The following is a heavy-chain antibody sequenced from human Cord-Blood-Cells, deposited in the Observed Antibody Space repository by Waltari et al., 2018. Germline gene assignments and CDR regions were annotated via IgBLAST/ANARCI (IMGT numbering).Heavy chain of an antibody. CDR1: GFTFSSYA. Sequence: EVQLVESGGGLVQPGGSLSVSCAVSGFTFSSYAISCVRQVPGKGLAWFSAISGSGGSTYYADSVKGRFTISRDNSKNTLYLQMNSLRAEDTAVYYCAKDTDIVVVVAAIPVGGMDVWGQGTTVTVSS. D-gene: IGHD2-15*01. CDR2: ISGSGGST. V-gene: IGHV3-23*04. CDR3: AKDTDIVVVVAAIPVGGMDV. J-gene: IGHJ6*02.